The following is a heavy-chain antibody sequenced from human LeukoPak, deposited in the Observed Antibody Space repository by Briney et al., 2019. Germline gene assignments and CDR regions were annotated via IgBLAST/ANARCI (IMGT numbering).Heavy chain of an antibody. Sequence: PSETLSLTCAVYGGSFSGYYWSWIRQPPGKGLEWIGEINHSGSTNYNPSLKSRVTISVDTSKNQFSLKLSSVTAADTAVYYCARANDFWSGRTDYWGQGTLVTVSS. D-gene: IGHD3-3*01. CDR3: ARANDFWSGRTDY. V-gene: IGHV4-34*01. CDR2: INHSGST. CDR1: GGSFSGYY. J-gene: IGHJ4*02.